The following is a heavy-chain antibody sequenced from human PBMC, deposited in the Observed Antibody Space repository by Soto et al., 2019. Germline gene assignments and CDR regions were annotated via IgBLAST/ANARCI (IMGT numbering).Heavy chain of an antibody. CDR2: FDPEDGET. Sequence: ASVKVSCKASGYTFTGYYMHWVRQAPGKGLEWMGGFDPEDGETIYAQKFQGRVTISADESTTTAYMELSSLRSDDTAVYYCAKDGGREGYFGDWFDPWGQGTLVTVSS. J-gene: IGHJ5*02. V-gene: IGHV1-24*01. D-gene: IGHD2-15*01. CDR3: AKDGGREGYFGDWFDP. CDR1: GYTFTGYY.